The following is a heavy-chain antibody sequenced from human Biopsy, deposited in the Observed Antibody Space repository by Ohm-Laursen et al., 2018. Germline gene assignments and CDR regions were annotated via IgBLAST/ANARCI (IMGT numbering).Heavy chain of an antibody. CDR1: GFTFDEFA. Sequence: SLRLSCAATGFTFDEFAIHWVRQAPGRGLEWVAAINWNSDRLDYADSVKGRFTISRDNAKNSLYLQMNSLRTEDTALYYCATDGAGSYNENWGQGTLVSVSS. CDR2: INWNSDRL. V-gene: IGHV3-9*01. D-gene: IGHD3-10*01. J-gene: IGHJ4*02. CDR3: ATDGAGSYNEN.